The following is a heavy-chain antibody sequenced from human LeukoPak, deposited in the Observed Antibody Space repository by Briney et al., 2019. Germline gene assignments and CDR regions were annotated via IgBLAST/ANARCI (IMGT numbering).Heavy chain of an antibody. CDR1: GFTFDDYV. V-gene: IGHV3-20*01. J-gene: IGHJ4*02. Sequence: GGSLILSCAASGFTFDDYVMSWVRQVPGKGLAWVSGINWNADSTDYGDSVKGRFTISRDNAKNSLYLQMNSLRAEDTALYHCARVGSAYYFDHWGQGTLVTVSS. CDR2: INWNADST. CDR3: ARVGSAYYFDH. D-gene: IGHD6-19*01.